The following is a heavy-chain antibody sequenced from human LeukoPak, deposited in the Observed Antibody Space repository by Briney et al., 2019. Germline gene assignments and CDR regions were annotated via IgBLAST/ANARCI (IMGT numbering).Heavy chain of an antibody. V-gene: IGHV4-4*08. CDR3: ARDYLGAGTVGATSGY. D-gene: IGHD1-26*01. CDR1: GESFSGHY. Sequence: PSETLSLTCAVSGESFSGHYWSWIRQTPGQGLEWIGSIYFSGNTYYNPSLKSRLTIPVDTSKNQFSLNLSSVTAADTAVYYCARDYLGAGTVGATSGYWGQGTLVTVSS. CDR2: IYFSGNT. J-gene: IGHJ4*02.